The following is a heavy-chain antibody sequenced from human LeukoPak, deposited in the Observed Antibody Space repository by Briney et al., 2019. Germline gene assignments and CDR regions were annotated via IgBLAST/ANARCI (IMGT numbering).Heavy chain of an antibody. CDR3: VRIVGHTTTDF. CDR2: IWFDGSYK. J-gene: IGHJ4*02. CDR1: GFTFSNYG. V-gene: IGHV3-33*01. Sequence: GRSLRLSCAASGFTFSNYGIHWVRQAPGKGLEWVAVIWFDGSYKYFADSVKGRFTISRDNSKNTLYLQMNSVTYEDTAVYFCVRIVGHTTTDFWGQGTIVTVSS. D-gene: IGHD1-26*01.